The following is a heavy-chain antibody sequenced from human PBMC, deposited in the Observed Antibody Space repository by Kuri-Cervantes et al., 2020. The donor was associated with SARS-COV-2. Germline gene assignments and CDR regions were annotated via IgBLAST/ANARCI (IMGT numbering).Heavy chain of an antibody. CDR1: GFTFSSYA. J-gene: IGHJ6*02. CDR3: AKHCTGGYYGMDV. V-gene: IGHV3-23*01. D-gene: IGHD1-14*01. CDR2: ISGSGGST. Sequence: GESLKISCAASGFTFSSYAMSWVRQAPGKGLEWVSAISGSGGSTYYADSVKGRFTISRDNSKNTLYLQMNSLRAEDTAVYYCAKHCTGGYYGMDVWGQGTTVTVSS.